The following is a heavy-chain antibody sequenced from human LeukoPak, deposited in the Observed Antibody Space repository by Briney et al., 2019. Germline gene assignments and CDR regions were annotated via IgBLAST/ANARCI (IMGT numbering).Heavy chain of an antibody. V-gene: IGHV1-18*01. Sequence: ASVKVSCKAAGYTFNTYGISWVRQAPGQGLEWMGWSSAYNGNTSYAQKLQGRVTMTTDTSTSTAYMELRSLRSDDTAVYYCAIDPNGYYFDYWGQGSLVTVSS. CDR1: GYTFNTYG. D-gene: IGHD2-8*01. CDR3: AIDPNGYYFDY. CDR2: SSAYNGNT. J-gene: IGHJ4*02.